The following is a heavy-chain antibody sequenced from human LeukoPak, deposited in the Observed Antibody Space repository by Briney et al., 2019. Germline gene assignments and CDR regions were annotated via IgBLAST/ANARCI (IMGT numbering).Heavy chain of an antibody. V-gene: IGHV4-38-2*02. CDR2: IYQSGST. Sequence: PSETLSLTCSVSGYSISSGYYWGWIRQPPGKGLEGIGSIYQSGSTYYNPSLKSRVTISVDTSKNQFSLKLSSVTAADTAVYYCARLAWGRLDYWGQGTLVTVSS. CDR1: GYSISSGYY. D-gene: IGHD7-27*01. J-gene: IGHJ4*02. CDR3: ARLAWGRLDY.